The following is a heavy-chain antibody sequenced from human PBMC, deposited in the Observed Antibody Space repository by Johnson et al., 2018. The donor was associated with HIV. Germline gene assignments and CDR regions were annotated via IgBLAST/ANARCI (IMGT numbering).Heavy chain of an antibody. J-gene: IGHJ3*02. Sequence: LVESGGGVVQPGGSLRLSCAASGFTFSSYGMHWVRQAPGKGLEWVAFIRYDGSNKYYADSVKGRFTISRDNSKNTLYLQMNSLRAEDTAVYYCAKDRRQSSWELLDDAFDIWGQGTMVTVAS. V-gene: IGHV3-30*02. CDR3: AKDRRQSSWELLDDAFDI. CDR2: IRYDGSNK. D-gene: IGHD1-26*01. CDR1: GFTFSSYG.